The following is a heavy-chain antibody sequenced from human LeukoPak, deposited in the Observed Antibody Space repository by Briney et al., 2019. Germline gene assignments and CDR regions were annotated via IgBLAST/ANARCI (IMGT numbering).Heavy chain of an antibody. V-gene: IGHV1-69*13. J-gene: IGHJ3*02. D-gene: IGHD2-2*01. CDR1: GGTLSSYS. CDR2: IIPIFGTA. Sequence: SVTVSCKASGGTLSSYSISWVRQAPGQGLEWMGAIIPIFGTANYAQKFQGRITITAAASTSTAHMELSSLRSEDTAVYNWARDIVPAVLGPTYNAFDIWGQGTMVAVSP. CDR3: ARDIVPAVLGPTYNAFDI.